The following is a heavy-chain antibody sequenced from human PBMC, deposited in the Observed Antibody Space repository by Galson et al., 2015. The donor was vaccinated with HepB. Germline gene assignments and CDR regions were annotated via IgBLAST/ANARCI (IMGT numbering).Heavy chain of an antibody. Sequence: SLRLSCATSGFHFSSYGMHWVRQAPGKGLEWVSLIWHDGSEKYYTESVKGRFTISRDNSREMVYLQMNNLRVDDTAVYYCARPPLVVDTAHDALEFWGRGTVSPFLQ. D-gene: IGHD2-21*02. J-gene: IGHJ3*01. CDR3: ARPPLVVDTAHDALEF. CDR1: GFHFSSYG. CDR2: IWHDGSEK. V-gene: IGHV3-33*08.